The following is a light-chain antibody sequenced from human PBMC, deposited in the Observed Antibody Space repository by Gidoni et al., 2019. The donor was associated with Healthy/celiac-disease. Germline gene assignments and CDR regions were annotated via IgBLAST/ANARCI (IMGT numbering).Light chain of an antibody. V-gene: IGKV1-39*01. CDR2: AAS. CDR1: QSISSY. CDR3: QQSYSTPRT. Sequence: IQMTPSPSSLSASVGDRVTITFRASQSISSYLNWYQQKPAKAPKLLIYAASSLQSGVPSRFSGSGSGTDFTLTISSLQPEDFATYYCQQSYSTPRTFGGGTKVEIK. J-gene: IGKJ4*01.